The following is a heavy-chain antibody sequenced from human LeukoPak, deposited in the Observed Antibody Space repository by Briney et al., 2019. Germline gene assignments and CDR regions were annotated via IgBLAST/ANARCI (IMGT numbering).Heavy chain of an antibody. V-gene: IGHV7-4-1*02. J-gene: IGHJ4*02. CDR1: GGTFSSYA. Sequence: ASVKVSCKASGGTFSSYAISWVRQAPGQGLEWMGWINTNTGNPTYAQGFTGRFVFSLDTSVSTAYLQISSLQAEDTAVYYCARSNNDGDYLGVGFDYWGQGTLVTVSS. CDR2: INTNTGNP. CDR3: ARSNNDGDYLGVGFDY. D-gene: IGHD4-17*01.